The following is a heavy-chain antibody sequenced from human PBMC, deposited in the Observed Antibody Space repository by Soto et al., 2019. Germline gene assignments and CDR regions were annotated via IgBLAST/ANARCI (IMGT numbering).Heavy chain of an antibody. CDR1: VFTFSDYY. Sequence: PRGSLRLSCVSSVFTFSDYYMSWIRQAPGKGLEWVSYISSSSSYTNYADSVKGRFTISRDNAKNSLYLQMNSLRAEDTAVYYCASGHYYYYGMDVWGQGTPVTVSS. V-gene: IGHV3-11*06. J-gene: IGHJ6*01. CDR2: ISSSSSYT. CDR3: ASGHYYYYGMDV.